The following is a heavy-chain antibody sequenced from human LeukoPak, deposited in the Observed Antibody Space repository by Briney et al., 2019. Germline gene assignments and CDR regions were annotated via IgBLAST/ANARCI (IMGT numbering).Heavy chain of an antibody. V-gene: IGHV3-15*01. D-gene: IGHD3-22*01. CDR2: IKSKTDGGTT. CDR1: GFTFSNAW. J-gene: IGHJ4*02. Sequence: GGSLRLSCAASGFTFSNAWMSWVRQAPGKGLEWVGRIKSKTDGGTTDYAAPVKGRFTISRDDSKNTLYLQMNSLKTEDTGVYYCARVGYYDISGYDIYPIDYWGQGTLVTVSS. CDR3: ARVGYYDISGYDIYPIDY.